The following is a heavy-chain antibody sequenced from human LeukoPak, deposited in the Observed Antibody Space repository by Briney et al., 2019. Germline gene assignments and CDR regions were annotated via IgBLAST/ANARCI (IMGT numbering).Heavy chain of an antibody. Sequence: GGSLRLSCAASGFTFSSFGIHWVRQAPGKGLEWVAFIRYDASNQYYADSVKGRFTVSRDNSKNTVYLQMNSLRAEDTAVYYCARDNWYFDLWGRGTLVTVSS. CDR2: IRYDASNQ. V-gene: IGHV3-30*02. J-gene: IGHJ2*01. CDR3: ARDNWYFDL. CDR1: GFTFSSFG.